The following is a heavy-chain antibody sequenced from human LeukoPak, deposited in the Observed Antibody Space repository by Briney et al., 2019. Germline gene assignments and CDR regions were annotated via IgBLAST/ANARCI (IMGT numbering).Heavy chain of an antibody. CDR2: INHSGNT. V-gene: IGHV4-34*01. CDR1: GGSFSGYY. D-gene: IGHD3-10*01. CDR3: ARGGYGSGWDYMDV. Sequence: PSETLFLTCAVYGGSFSGYYWNWIRQPPGKGLEWIGGINHSGNTNYNPSLKSRVTISVDTSKNQFSLKLSSVTAADTAVYYCARGGYGSGWDYMDVWGKGTTVTVSS. J-gene: IGHJ6*03.